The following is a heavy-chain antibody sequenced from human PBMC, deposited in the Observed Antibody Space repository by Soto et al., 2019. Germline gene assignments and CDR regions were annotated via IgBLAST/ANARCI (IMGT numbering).Heavy chain of an antibody. CDR3: ARVLDGIDY. V-gene: IGHV4-59*01. Sequence: PSETLSLTCTASRSSHSSSYWSWIRQPPGKGLEWIGYIYYSGSTNYNPSLKSRVTISVDTSKNQFSLKLSSVTAADTAVYYCARVLDGIDYWGQGTLVTVS. CDR1: RSSHSSSY. CDR2: IYYSGST. J-gene: IGHJ4*02. D-gene: IGHD3-3*02.